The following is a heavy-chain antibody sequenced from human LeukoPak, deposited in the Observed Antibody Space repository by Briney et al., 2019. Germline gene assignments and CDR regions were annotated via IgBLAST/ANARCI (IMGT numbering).Heavy chain of an antibody. V-gene: IGHV4-39*01. J-gene: IGHJ4*02. Sequence: PSETLSLTCTVSGGSISNSSYYWGWVRQPPRKGLEWIGCIYYSGTTYYNPSLKSRVIVSIDTSKNQFSLKLSSVTAADTAVYYCTCRTSWFVKDYFDYWGQGTLVTVSS. CDR3: TCRTSWFVKDYFDY. CDR2: IYYSGTT. D-gene: IGHD2-2*01. CDR1: GGSISNSSYY.